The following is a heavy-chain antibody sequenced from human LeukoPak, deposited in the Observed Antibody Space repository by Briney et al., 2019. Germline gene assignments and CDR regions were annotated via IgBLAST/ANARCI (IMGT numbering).Heavy chain of an antibody. Sequence: GGSLRLSCAASGFTFSSYAMHWVRQAPGKGLEWVAVISYDGSNKYYADSVKGRFTISRDNSKNTLYLRMNSLRAEDTAVYYCASRRSITMIVVPPDYWGQGTLVTVSS. CDR1: GFTFSSYA. CDR3: ASRRSITMIVVPPDY. J-gene: IGHJ4*02. V-gene: IGHV3-30-3*01. D-gene: IGHD3-22*01. CDR2: ISYDGSNK.